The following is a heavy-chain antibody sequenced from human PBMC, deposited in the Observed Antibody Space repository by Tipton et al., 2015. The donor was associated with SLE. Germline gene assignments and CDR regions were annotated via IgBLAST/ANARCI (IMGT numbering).Heavy chain of an antibody. CDR2: IYYSGST. Sequence: TLSLTCTVSGGSISSYYWSWIRQPPGKGLEWIGYIYYSGSTYYNPSLKSRVTISVDTSKNQFSLKLSSVTAADTAVYYCARHSPTGKGAFDIWGQGTMVTVSS. CDR3: ARHSPTGKGAFDI. J-gene: IGHJ3*02. V-gene: IGHV4-59*08. CDR1: GGSISSYY.